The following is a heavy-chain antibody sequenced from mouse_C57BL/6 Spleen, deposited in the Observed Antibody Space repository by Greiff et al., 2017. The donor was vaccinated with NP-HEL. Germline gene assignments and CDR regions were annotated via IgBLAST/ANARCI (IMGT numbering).Heavy chain of an antibody. CDR3: AVIYYGYPAWLAY. V-gene: IGHV3-6*01. CDR2: ISYDGSN. Sequence: QLQESGPGLVKPSQSLSLTCSVTGYSITSGYYWNWIRQFPGNKLEWMGYISYDGSNNYNPSLKNRISITRDTSKNQFFLKLNSVSTEDTATYYCAVIYYGYPAWLAYWGQGTLVTVSA. D-gene: IGHD2-2*01. J-gene: IGHJ3*01. CDR1: GYSITSGYY.